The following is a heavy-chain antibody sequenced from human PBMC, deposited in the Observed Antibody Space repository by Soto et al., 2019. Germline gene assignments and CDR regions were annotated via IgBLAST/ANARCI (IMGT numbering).Heavy chain of an antibody. Sequence: VGSLRLSCAASGFTFSSYEMNCVRQSPGKWLEWVSYISSSGSTIYYADSVKGRFAISRDNAKNSLYLQMNSLRAEDTAVYYVFRKNIDKVITTLAFHIWGQGRMLP. CDR1: GFTFSSYE. J-gene: IGHJ3*02. V-gene: IGHV3-48*03. D-gene: IGHD3-22*01. CDR3: FRKNIDKVITTLAFHI. CDR2: ISSSGSTI.